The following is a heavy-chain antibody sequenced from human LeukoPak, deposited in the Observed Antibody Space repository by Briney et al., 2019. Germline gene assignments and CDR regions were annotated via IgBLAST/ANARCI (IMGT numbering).Heavy chain of an antibody. J-gene: IGHJ4*02. CDR3: AKTGVGYCTGGSCSAADY. D-gene: IGHD2-15*01. Sequence: GGSLRLSCAASGFTFSSYAMSWVRQAPGKGLEWVSAISGSGGSTNYADSVKGRFTISRDNSKNTLYLQMNSLRAEETAVFYCAKTGVGYCTGGSCSAADYWGQGTLVTVSS. CDR1: GFTFSSYA. V-gene: IGHV3-23*01. CDR2: ISGSGGST.